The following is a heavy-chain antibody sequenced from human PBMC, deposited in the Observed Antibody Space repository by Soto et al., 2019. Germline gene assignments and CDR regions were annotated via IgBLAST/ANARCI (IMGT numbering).Heavy chain of an antibody. V-gene: IGHV3-30-3*01. CDR1: GFTFSSYA. J-gene: IGHJ5*02. Sequence: QVQLVESGGGVVQPGRSLRLSCAASGFTFSSYAMHWVRQAPGKGLEWVAVISYDGSNKYYADSVKGRFTISRDNSKNTLYLQMNSLRAEDTAVYYCARDVSQLLSTTQPPFDPWGQGTLVTVSS. CDR2: ISYDGSNK. CDR3: ARDVSQLLSTTQPPFDP. D-gene: IGHD2-2*01.